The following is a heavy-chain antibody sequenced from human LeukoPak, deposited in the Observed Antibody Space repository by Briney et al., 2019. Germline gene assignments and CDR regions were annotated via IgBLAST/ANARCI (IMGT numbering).Heavy chain of an antibody. CDR1: GFTFSSYA. CDR2: ISGSGTSA. V-gene: IGHV3-23*01. CDR3: ASQQSFHYYYMDV. Sequence: GGSLRLSCAASGFTFSSYAMTWVRQAPGEGLQWVSGISGSGTSAYYADSVRGRFTISRDNSKNTLYLQMNSLRAEDTAVYYCASQQSFHYYYMDVWGKGTTVTVSS. J-gene: IGHJ6*03. D-gene: IGHD2/OR15-2a*01.